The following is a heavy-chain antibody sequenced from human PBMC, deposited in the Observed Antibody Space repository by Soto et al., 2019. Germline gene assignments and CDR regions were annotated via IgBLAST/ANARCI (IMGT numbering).Heavy chain of an antibody. V-gene: IGHV1-2*04. D-gene: IGHD3-10*01. CDR2: INPNSGGT. Sequence: ASVKVSCKASGYTFTGYYMHWVRQAPGQGLEWMGWINPNSGGTNYAQKFQGWVTMTRDTSISTAYMELSRLRSDDTAVYYCARDGVPRYYGSGSPIYYYYGMDVWGQGTTVTVSS. CDR3: ARDGVPRYYGSGSPIYYYYGMDV. CDR1: GYTFTGYY. J-gene: IGHJ6*02.